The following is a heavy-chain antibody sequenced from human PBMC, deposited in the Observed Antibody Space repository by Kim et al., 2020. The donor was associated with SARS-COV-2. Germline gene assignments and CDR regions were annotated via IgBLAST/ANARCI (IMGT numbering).Heavy chain of an antibody. CDR2: INSDGSNT. J-gene: IGHJ3*02. CDR3: ARNHLRSGSNAGDN. CDR1: GFTFSTYW. V-gene: IGHV3-74*01. D-gene: IGHD1-26*01. Sequence: GGSLRLSCAASGFTFSTYWMHWVRQAPGKGLVWVSRINSDGSNTNYADSVKGRFTISRDNAKTTVYLQMNSLRAEDTDVHYWARNHLRSGSNAGDNWGQG.